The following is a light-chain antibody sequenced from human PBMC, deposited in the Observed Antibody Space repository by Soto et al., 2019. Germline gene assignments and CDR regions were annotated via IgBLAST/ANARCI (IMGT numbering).Light chain of an antibody. CDR3: ATWDDSLGGAV. CDR2: RNN. V-gene: IGLV1-47*01. Sequence: QSVLTQPPSASGTPGQRVTISCSGSNSNIGSNYVYWYQQLPGTAPKLLIYRNNRRPSGGPDRFSGSKSDTSASLAIIGLRSEDEADYYCATWDDSLGGAVFGGGTQLTVL. J-gene: IGLJ2*01. CDR1: NSNIGSNY.